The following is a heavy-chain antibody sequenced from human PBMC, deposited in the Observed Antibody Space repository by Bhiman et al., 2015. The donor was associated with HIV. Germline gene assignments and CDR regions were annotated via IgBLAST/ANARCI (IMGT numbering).Heavy chain of an antibody. CDR1: GFTFSSYG. J-gene: IGHJ4*02. D-gene: IGHD3-16*01. V-gene: IGHV3-30*18. CDR3: AKEGPTFYFED. Sequence: QVQLVESGGGVVQPGRSLRLSCAASGFTFSSYGMHWVRQAPGKGLEWVAVISDDGSNKYYADSVKGRFTISRDNSKNTLYLQMNSLRAEDTAVYYCAKEGPTFYFEDWGQGTLVTVSS. CDR2: ISDDGSNK.